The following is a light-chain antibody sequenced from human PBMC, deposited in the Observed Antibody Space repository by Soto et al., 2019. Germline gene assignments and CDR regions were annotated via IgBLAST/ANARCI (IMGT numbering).Light chain of an antibody. CDR1: QDIATY. J-gene: IGKJ1*01. CDR2: DAS. V-gene: IGKV1-33*01. Sequence: IHMTQSPSSLSSSVCHLVTITCQASQDIATYLNWYQQKPGKAPNLLIYDASTLETGVPSRFSGGGSGTHFTFNISNLQTEDIATYYCQQYDNLPPTWTFGQGTTVDIK. CDR3: QQYDNLPPTWT.